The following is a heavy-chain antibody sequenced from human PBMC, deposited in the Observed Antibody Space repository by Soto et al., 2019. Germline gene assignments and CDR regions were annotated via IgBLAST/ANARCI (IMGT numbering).Heavy chain of an antibody. Sequence: QVQLVQSGAEVKEPGSSVNVSCKTSGGTFGNTAVTWVRQVPGQGLEWIGGIVPLFGTANYAQKFRGRVMITADESTSTAYMDRSSLRSHDTAIYYCARDCDPGYSFGSGPLGGGRFAPWGQGTLVTVSS. V-gene: IGHV1-69*12. CDR3: ARDCDPGYSFGSGPLGGGRFAP. CDR1: GGTFGNTA. J-gene: IGHJ5*02. D-gene: IGHD3-3*01. CDR2: IVPLFGTA.